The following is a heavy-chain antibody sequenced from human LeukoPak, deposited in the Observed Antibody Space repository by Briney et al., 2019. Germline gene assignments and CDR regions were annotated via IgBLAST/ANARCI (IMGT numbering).Heavy chain of an antibody. CDR2: INHSGST. D-gene: IGHD3-22*01. CDR3: ARGYYYDSSGYTIDY. J-gene: IGHJ4*02. V-gene: IGHV4-34*01. CDR1: GGSFSGYY. Sequence: SETLSLTCAVYGGSFSGYYWSWIRQPPGKGLEWIGEINHSGSTNYNPSLKSRATISVDTSKNQFSLKLSSVTAADTAVYYCARGYYYDSSGYTIDYWGQGTLVTVSS.